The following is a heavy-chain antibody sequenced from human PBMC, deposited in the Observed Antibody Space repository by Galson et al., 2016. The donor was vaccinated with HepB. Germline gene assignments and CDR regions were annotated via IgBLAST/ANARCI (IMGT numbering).Heavy chain of an antibody. Sequence: SLRLSCAASGFTFNDYWMTWVRQAPGKGLEWVANLSPDGTDKCYAGSVKGRLTISRDNPNNSVFLQMSSLRAEDTALYYCARVDYTDEGINVWGQGTTVTVSS. CDR3: ARVDYTDEGINV. CDR2: LSPDGTDK. D-gene: IGHD4-11*01. V-gene: IGHV3-7*01. J-gene: IGHJ6*02. CDR1: GFTFNDYW.